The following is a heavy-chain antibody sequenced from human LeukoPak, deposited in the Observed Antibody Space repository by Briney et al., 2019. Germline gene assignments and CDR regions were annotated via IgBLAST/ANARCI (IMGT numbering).Heavy chain of an antibody. Sequence: SQTLSLTCAISGDSVSSNSAAWNWIRQSPSRGLEWLGRIYYRSKWYNHYATSVKSRISINPDTSKNQFSLQLDSVTPEDTAVYYCARGWGYYFDFWGQGTLVTVSS. CDR2: IYYRSKWYN. CDR1: GDSVSSNSAA. V-gene: IGHV6-1*01. CDR3: ARGWGYYFDF. J-gene: IGHJ4*02. D-gene: IGHD3-16*01.